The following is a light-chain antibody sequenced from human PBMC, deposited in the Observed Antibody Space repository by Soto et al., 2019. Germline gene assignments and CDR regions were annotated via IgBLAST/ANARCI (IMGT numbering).Light chain of an antibody. Sequence: QPVLTQPPSVSGAPGQRVTISCTGSDSNIGARYHVHWYQQLPGKAPRLIIYEVVQRPSGVPDRFSGSKSGNTASLTVSGLQAADEADYYCSSYGGRYNYVFGTGTKVTVL. J-gene: IGLJ1*01. CDR3: SSYGGRYNYV. V-gene: IGLV1-40*01. CDR1: DSNIGARYH. CDR2: EVV.